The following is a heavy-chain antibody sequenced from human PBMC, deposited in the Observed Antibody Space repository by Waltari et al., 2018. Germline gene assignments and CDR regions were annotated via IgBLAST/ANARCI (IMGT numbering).Heavy chain of an antibody. D-gene: IGHD3-16*01. J-gene: IGHJ6*03. CDR1: GYTFSSYG. CDR2: ISVSNGNT. Sequence: QVQLVQSGAEVKKPGTSVKVSCQASGYTFSSYGIRWVRQAPGQGLEWMGWISVSNGNTNYAQKLQGRVTMTTDTSTSTAYLEVRSLRSDDTAVYYCARMTGDARGGNYYYYMDAWGKGTTVTVSS. CDR3: ARMTGDARGGNYYYYMDA. V-gene: IGHV1-18*01.